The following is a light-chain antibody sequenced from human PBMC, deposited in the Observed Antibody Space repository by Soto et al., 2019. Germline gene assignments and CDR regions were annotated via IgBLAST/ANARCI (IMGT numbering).Light chain of an antibody. V-gene: IGKV3-11*01. J-gene: IGKJ5*01. Sequence: EIVLTQSPATLSLSPGERATLSCRASQNLQRFLNWYQQRPGKAPRPLIYDGSKRPTGVPDRISGSGSGTDFTLTISSLEPEDFAVYYCQQRTRWPITFGQGTRLENK. CDR1: QNLQRF. CDR3: QQRTRWPIT. CDR2: DGS.